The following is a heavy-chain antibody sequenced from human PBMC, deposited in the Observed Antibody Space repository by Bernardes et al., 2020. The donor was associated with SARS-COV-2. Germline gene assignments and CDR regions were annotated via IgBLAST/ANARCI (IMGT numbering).Heavy chain of an antibody. D-gene: IGHD6-6*01. V-gene: IGHV3-74*01. J-gene: IGHJ6*02. CDR3: ARDTGGLARQSGMDV. CDR2: INPDGSSHT. CDR1: GFTVSNYW. Sequence: GSLSLSCAASGFTVSNYWMHWVRPPPGKGLVWVSRINPDGSSHTYYADSLKGRFTISRDNAKNSLFLQMNSLRDDDTAVYFCARDTGGLARQSGMDVWGRGTTVTVSS.